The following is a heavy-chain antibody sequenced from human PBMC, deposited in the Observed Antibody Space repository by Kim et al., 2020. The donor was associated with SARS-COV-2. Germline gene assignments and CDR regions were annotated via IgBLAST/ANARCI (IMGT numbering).Heavy chain of an antibody. CDR3: AKEASGAYIDY. V-gene: IGHV3-33*06. Sequence: NKYYADSVKGRFTIPRDNYKNTLYLQMNSLRAEDTAVYYCAKEASGAYIDYWGQGTLVTVSS. CDR2: NK. D-gene: IGHD3-16*01. J-gene: IGHJ4*02.